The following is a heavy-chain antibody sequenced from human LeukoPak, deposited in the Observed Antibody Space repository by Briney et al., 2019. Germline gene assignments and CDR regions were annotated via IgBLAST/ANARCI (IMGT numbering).Heavy chain of an antibody. Sequence: GGSLRLSCAASGFTFNNYALSWVRQAPGKGLEWVSAISGSGGDTYYAGYVKGRFTISRDFSKNTLYLQMNSLRAEDTAVYYCAKDPMVQGAIWGYWGQGTLVTVSS. CDR2: ISGSGGDT. CDR1: GFTFNNYA. J-gene: IGHJ4*02. CDR3: AKDPMVQGAIWGY. V-gene: IGHV3-23*01. D-gene: IGHD3-10*01.